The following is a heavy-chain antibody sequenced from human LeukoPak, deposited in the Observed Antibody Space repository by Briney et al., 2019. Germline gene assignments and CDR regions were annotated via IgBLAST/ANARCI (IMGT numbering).Heavy chain of an antibody. CDR2: IIPILGIA. CDR3: ARKTYYYDSSGYYLDP. D-gene: IGHD3-22*01. Sequence: SVKVSCKASGYTFTSYGISWVRQAPGQGLEWMGRIIPILGIANYAQKFQGRVTITADKSTSTAYMELSSLRSEDTAVYYCARKTYYYDSSGYYLDPWGQGTLVTVSS. J-gene: IGHJ5*02. CDR1: GYTFTSYG. V-gene: IGHV1-69*04.